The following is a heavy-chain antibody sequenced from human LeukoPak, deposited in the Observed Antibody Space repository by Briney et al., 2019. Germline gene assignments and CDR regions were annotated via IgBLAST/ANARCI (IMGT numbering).Heavy chain of an antibody. J-gene: IGHJ4*02. Sequence: GGSLRLSCAASGFAFSSACLSWVRQAPGKGLEWVGRIRTKSDGETVDYAAPVKGRFTISRDDSKNTLFLQMNSLKTEDTAVYYCATPALGRRLYYYDYWGQGTLVTVSP. CDR3: ATPALGRRLYYYDY. CDR1: GFAFSSAC. V-gene: IGHV3-15*07. CDR2: IRTKSDGETV. D-gene: IGHD3-16*01.